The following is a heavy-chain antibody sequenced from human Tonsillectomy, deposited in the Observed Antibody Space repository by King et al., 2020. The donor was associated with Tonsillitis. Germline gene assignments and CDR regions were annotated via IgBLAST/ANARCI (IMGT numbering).Heavy chain of an antibody. CDR2: ISSSGSST. Sequence: VQLVESGGGLVQPGGSLRLSCAASGFTFSSYAMNWVRQAPGKGLEWVAGISSSGSSTYSADSVKGRFTISRDNSKNTLFLQMNSLRAEDTAVYYCAKGLIVGPSPVDYWGQGTLVTVSS. D-gene: IGHD1-26*01. J-gene: IGHJ4*02. CDR3: AKGLIVGPSPVDY. CDR1: GFTFSSYA. V-gene: IGHV3-23*04.